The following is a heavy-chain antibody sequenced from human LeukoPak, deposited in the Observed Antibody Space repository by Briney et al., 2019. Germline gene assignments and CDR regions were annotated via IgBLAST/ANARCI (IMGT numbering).Heavy chain of an antibody. CDR2: IYSGGST. Sequence: PGGALRLYCASSGFTGSSNYMSGARPAPGTGLEWAAVIYSGGSTYYADYVKGRFTISRDNSKNTLYLQMNSLRAEDTAVYYCARGPSIAAAGTTFPFDYWGQGTLVTVSS. J-gene: IGHJ4*02. CDR1: GFTGSSNY. D-gene: IGHD6-13*01. V-gene: IGHV3-53*01. CDR3: ARGPSIAAAGTTFPFDY.